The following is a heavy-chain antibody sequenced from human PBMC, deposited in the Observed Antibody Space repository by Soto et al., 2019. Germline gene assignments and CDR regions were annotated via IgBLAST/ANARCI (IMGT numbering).Heavy chain of an antibody. CDR3: ARQKDYGGTDY. Sequence: SETLSLTCTVSGGSISSYYWSWIRQPPGKGLEWIGYIYYSGSTNYNPSLKSRVTISVDTSKNQFSLKLSSVTAADTAVYYCARQKDYGGTDYWGQGTLVTVSS. J-gene: IGHJ4*02. D-gene: IGHD4-17*01. CDR2: IYYSGST. CDR1: GGSISSYY. V-gene: IGHV4-59*08.